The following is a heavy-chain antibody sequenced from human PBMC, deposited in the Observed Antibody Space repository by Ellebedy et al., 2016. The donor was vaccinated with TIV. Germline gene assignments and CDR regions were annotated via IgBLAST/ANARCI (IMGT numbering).Heavy chain of an antibody. J-gene: IGHJ4*02. CDR3: AKDTYYDILAGYQADY. D-gene: IGHD3-9*01. CDR1: GFTFSSYA. CDR2: ISWNSGSI. V-gene: IGHV3-9*01. Sequence: GGSLRLXCAASGFTFSSYAMSWVRQAPGKGLEWVSGISWNSGSIGYADSVKGRFTISRDNAKNSLYLQMNSLRAEDTALYYCAKDTYYDILAGYQADYWGQGTLVTVSS.